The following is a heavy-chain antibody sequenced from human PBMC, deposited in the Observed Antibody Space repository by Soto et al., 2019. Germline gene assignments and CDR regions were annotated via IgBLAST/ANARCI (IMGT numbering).Heavy chain of an antibody. V-gene: IGHV3-7*05. D-gene: IGHD6-6*01. Sequence: EVQLVESAGGLVQPGGSLRLSCAASGFTFSNYWMTWVRQAPGKGLEWVANIKEDGSEKYYVDSVKGRFTISRDNAKNSLYLQMNSLRAEDTAVYYCARDYHSSSSTYYFDYWGQGTLVTVSS. CDR2: IKEDGSEK. J-gene: IGHJ4*02. CDR3: ARDYHSSSSTYYFDY. CDR1: GFTFSNYW.